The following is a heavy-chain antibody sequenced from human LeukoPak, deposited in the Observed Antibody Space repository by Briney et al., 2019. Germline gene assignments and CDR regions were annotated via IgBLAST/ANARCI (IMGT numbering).Heavy chain of an antibody. CDR3: GSGSTWLP. CDR2: IKQDGSEK. V-gene: IGHV3-7*01. CDR1: GFTFSTYW. J-gene: IGHJ4*02. Sequence: GGSLRLSCAASGFTFSTYWMSWVRQAPGKGLEWVANIKQDGSEKYYVDSVKGRFTISRDSAKNSLYLQMNSLRAEDTALYYCGSGSTWLPRGQGTLVTVSS. D-gene: IGHD6-13*01.